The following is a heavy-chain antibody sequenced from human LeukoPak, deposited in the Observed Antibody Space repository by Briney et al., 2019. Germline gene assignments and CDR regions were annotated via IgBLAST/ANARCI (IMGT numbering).Heavy chain of an antibody. D-gene: IGHD3-3*01. J-gene: IGHJ5*02. Sequence: ASVKLSCNASGYTFTSYGISWVRQAPGQGLEWMIWISAYNGNTNYAQKLQGRVTMTTDTSTSTAYMERRSLRSDDTAVYYCARDHSGYDFWSGYSGGWFDPWGQGTLVTVSS. V-gene: IGHV1-18*01. CDR3: ARDHSGYDFWSGYSGGWFDP. CDR1: GYTFTSYG. CDR2: ISAYNGNT.